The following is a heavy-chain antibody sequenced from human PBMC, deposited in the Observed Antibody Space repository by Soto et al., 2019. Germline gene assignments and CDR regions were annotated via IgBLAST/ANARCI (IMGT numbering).Heavy chain of an antibody. CDR3: NRLLVATTPNWFDR. V-gene: IGHV4-59*03. J-gene: IGHJ5*02. D-gene: IGHD2-15*01. Sequence: PSETLSLTCTVSGASISSYFWSWIRQPPGKGLEWIGYIYYNGNTNYNPSLKSRVTMSVDTSKNQFSLNLRSVTAADTAVYYCNRLLVATTPNWFDRWGHGTLVTVSS. CDR1: GASISSYF. CDR2: IYYNGNT.